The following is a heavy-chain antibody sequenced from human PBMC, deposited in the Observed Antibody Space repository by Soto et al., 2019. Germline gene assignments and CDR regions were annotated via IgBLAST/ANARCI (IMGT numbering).Heavy chain of an antibody. D-gene: IGHD3-3*01. J-gene: IGHJ4*02. CDR1: GFTFSSYA. CDR3: AKDALLSARFLEWLPVYYFDY. Sequence: GGSLRLSCAASGFTFSSYAMSWVRQAPGKGLEWVSAISGSVGSTYYADSVKGRFTISRDNSKNTLYLQMNSLRAEDTAVYYCAKDALLSARFLEWLPVYYFDYWGQGTLVTVSS. CDR2: ISGSVGST. V-gene: IGHV3-23*01.